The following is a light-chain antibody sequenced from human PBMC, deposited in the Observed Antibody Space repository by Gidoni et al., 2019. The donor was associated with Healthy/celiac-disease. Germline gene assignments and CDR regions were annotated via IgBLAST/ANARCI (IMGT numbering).Light chain of an antibody. J-gene: IGKJ5*01. V-gene: IGKV3-20*01. CDR2: GAS. CDR3: QQYGSPIT. Sequence: EIVLTHSPGTLSLSPGERATLSCRASQSVSSSYLAWYQQKPGQAPRLLIYGASSRATGIPDRFSGSGSGTDFTITISRLEPEDFAVYYCQQYGSPITFGQGTRLEIK. CDR1: QSVSSSY.